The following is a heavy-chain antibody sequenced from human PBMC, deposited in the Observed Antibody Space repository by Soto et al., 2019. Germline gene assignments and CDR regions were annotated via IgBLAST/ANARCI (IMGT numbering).Heavy chain of an antibody. CDR2: IIPIFGTA. J-gene: IGHJ5*02. Sequence: QVQLVHSGAEVQKPGSSVKVSCKASGGTFSSYAISWVRQAPGQGLEWMGGIIPIFGTANYAQKFQGRVTSPADECTSTDYMELSSLRSEDTAVYYCARVSVTIFGVVTRNWFDPWGQGTLVTVSS. CDR1: GGTFSSYA. V-gene: IGHV1-69*01. D-gene: IGHD3-3*01. CDR3: ARVSVTIFGVVTRNWFDP.